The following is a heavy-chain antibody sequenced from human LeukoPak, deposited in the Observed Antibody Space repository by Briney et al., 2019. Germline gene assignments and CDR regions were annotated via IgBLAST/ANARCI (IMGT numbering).Heavy chain of an antibody. CDR2: ISYSGTT. CDR1: SGSISTSSYC. D-gene: IGHD6-25*01. CDR3: ARHPSSAWHADY. V-gene: IGHV4-39*01. Sequence: SQTLSLTCTVSSGSISTSSYCWGWIRQPPGKGLEWIGSISYSGTTYYNPSLKSRVTISVDTSNNQFSLRLTSVTAADTAVYFCARHPSSAWHADYWGHGTLVTVSS. J-gene: IGHJ4*01.